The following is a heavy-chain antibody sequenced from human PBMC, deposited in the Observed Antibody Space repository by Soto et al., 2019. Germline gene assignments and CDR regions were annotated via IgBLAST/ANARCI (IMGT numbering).Heavy chain of an antibody. Sequence: DVQLVESGGVVVQPGGSLRLSCAASGFTFDDCAMHWVRQAPGKGLEWVSLIIWDGSSTYYADSVKGRFTISRDNSKNSLHLQMNSLRAEDTAVYYCAKGSGTHHYSYFYGMDVWGQGTTVTVSS. CDR3: AKGSGTHHYSYFYGMDV. J-gene: IGHJ6*02. CDR2: IIWDGSST. D-gene: IGHD1-1*01. CDR1: GFTFDDCA. V-gene: IGHV3-43D*04.